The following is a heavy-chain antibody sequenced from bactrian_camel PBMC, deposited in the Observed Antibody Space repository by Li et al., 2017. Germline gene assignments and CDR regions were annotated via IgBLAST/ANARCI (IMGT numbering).Heavy chain of an antibody. CDR2: TIYDVGST. Sequence: HVQLVESGGGSVQAGESLRLSCVVSGFTWSSLSMNWVRQAPAKEREGVATIYDVGSTNYASSVKGRFTISRDNDKNTLYLQLNSLQTEDTAMYYCAKGHLVGGSWMNETKHWGQGTQVTVS. CDR1: GFTWSSLS. D-gene: IGHD2*01. J-gene: IGHJ4*01. CDR3: AKGHLVGGSWMNETKH. V-gene: IGHV3S1*01.